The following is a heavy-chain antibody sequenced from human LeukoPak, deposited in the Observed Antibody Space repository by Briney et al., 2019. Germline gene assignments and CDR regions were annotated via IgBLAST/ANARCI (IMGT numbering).Heavy chain of an antibody. D-gene: IGHD2-15*01. CDR3: ARSGGCSGGSCQPDYCYYYYMDV. CDR2: MSAYNGST. Sequence: ASVKVSCKASGYTFTSCGISWVRQAPGQGLEWVGWMSAYNGSTNHAQKIQGRVTMTTDTSTSTAYMELRSLRSDDTAVYYCARSGGCSGGSCQPDYCYYYYMDVWGKGTTVTVSS. J-gene: IGHJ6*03. CDR1: GYTFTSCG. V-gene: IGHV1-18*01.